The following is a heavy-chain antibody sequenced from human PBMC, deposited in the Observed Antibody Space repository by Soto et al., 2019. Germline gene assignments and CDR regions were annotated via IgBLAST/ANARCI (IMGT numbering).Heavy chain of an antibody. CDR2: INHSGST. V-gene: IGHV4-34*01. Sequence: SETLSLTCAVYGGSFSCHYWSWIRQPPGKGLEWIGEINHSGSTNYNPSLKSRVTISVDTSKNQFSLKLSSVTAADTAVYYCARGRAFDIWGQGTMVTVSS. J-gene: IGHJ3*02. CDR1: GGSFSCHY. CDR3: ARGRAFDI.